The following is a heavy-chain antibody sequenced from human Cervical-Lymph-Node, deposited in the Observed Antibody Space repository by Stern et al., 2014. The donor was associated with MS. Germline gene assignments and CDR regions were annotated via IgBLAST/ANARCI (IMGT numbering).Heavy chain of an antibody. CDR2: ISRSRRST. J-gene: IGHJ4*02. D-gene: IGHD3-3*01. V-gene: IGHV3-48*01. Sequence: VQLVESGGGLVQPGGSLRLSCAASGFTFSNYNINWVSEAPGRGLGWVTYISRSRRSTHYADSVKGRFTISRDKAKNSLYLQMNSRRAEDTAVYYCAKNYDLASVGDYWGQGTLVTVSS. CDR3: AKNYDLASVGDY. CDR1: GFTFSNYN.